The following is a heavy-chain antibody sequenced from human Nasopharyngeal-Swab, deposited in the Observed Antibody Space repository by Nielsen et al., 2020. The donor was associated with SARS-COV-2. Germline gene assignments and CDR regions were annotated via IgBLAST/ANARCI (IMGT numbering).Heavy chain of an antibody. J-gene: IGHJ4*02. CDR2: ISGGGVTI. CDR1: GFPLSSYE. CDR3: AREFGAGAFGF. Sequence: GGSLTLSCAASGFPLSSYELNWVRQAPGKGLEWVASISGGGVTIFYADSVKGRFTISRDNAKNSLFLQLNSLRAKDTATYYCAREFGAGAFGFWGQGTLVTVSS. D-gene: IGHD3-16*01. V-gene: IGHV3-48*03.